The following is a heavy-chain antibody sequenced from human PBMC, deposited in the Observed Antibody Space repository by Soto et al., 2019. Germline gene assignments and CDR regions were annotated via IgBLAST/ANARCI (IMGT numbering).Heavy chain of an antibody. CDR3: ARVSSMGTTNELGY. V-gene: IGHV3-33*01. J-gene: IGHJ4*02. D-gene: IGHD1-7*01. CDR1: GFTFSSYG. CDR2: IWYDGSNK. Sequence: QVQLVESGGGVVQPGRSLRLSCAASGFTFSSYGMHWVRQAPGKGLEWVAVIWYDGSNKYYADSVKGRFTISRDNSKNTLYLQRNSLRAEDTAVYYCARVSSMGTTNELGYWGQGTLVTVSS.